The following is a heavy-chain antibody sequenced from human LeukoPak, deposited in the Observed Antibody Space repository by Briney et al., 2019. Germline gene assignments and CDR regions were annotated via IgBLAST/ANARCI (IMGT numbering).Heavy chain of an antibody. Sequence: GGSLRLSCAASGFTSSSYGMHWVRQAPGKGLEWVAFIRYDGSNKYYADSVKGRFTISRDNSKNTLYLQMNSLRAEDTALYYCAKDRGGLRSVLAAIAYWGQGTLVTVSS. CDR2: IRYDGSNK. V-gene: IGHV3-30*02. CDR1: GFTSSSYG. D-gene: IGHD2-2*02. CDR3: AKDRGGLRSVLAAIAY. J-gene: IGHJ4*02.